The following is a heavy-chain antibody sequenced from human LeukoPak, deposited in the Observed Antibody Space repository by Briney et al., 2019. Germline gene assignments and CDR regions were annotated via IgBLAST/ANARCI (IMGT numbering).Heavy chain of an antibody. J-gene: IGHJ6*02. CDR3: ARGSPYYYGSGAEYGMDV. V-gene: IGHV1-2*04. CDR1: GYTFTGYY. D-gene: IGHD3-10*01. Sequence: VASVKVSCKASGYTFTGYYMHWVRQAPGQGLEWMGWINPNSGGTNYAQKFQGWVTMTRDTSISTAYMELSRLRSDDTAVYYRARGSPYYYGSGAEYGMDVWGQGTTVTVSS. CDR2: INPNSGGT.